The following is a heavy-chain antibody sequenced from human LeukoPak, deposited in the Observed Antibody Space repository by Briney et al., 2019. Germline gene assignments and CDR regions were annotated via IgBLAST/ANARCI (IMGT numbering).Heavy chain of an antibody. Sequence: GASVKVSCKVSGYTLTELSMHWVRQAPGKGLEWMGGFDPEDGETIYAQKFQGRVTMTEDTSTDTAYMELSSLRSEDTAVYYCATGPPRITIFGVVIKGNYFDYWGQGTLVIVSS. CDR1: GYTLTELS. CDR3: ATGPPRITIFGVVIKGNYFDY. D-gene: IGHD3-3*01. J-gene: IGHJ4*02. CDR2: FDPEDGET. V-gene: IGHV1-24*01.